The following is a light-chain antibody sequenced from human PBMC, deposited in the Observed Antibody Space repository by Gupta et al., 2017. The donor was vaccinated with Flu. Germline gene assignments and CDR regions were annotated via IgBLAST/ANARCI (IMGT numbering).Light chain of an antibody. V-gene: IGLV3-25*03. CDR2: KDT. Sequence: SSELTQPPSMSVSPGQTARITCSGDAVPKQYTYWYQQKRGQAPVLLIYKDTERPSGIPERFSASRSGTTVTLTIEGVQAEDEGDYYCQSADSTAWVFGGGTKLTVL. CDR3: QSADSTAWV. CDR1: AVPKQY. J-gene: IGLJ3*02.